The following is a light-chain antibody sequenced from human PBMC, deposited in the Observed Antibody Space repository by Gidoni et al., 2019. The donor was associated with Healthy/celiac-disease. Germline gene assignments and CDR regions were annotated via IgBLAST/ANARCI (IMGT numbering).Light chain of an antibody. CDR2: GKN. CDR3: NSRDSSGNHPVV. V-gene: IGLV3-19*01. CDR1: SLRSYY. Sequence: SSELTQDPAVSVALVQTVRITCQGDSLRSYYPSWYQQKPGQAPVLVLYGKNNRPSGIPDRFSGSSSGNTASLTITGAQAEDEADYYCNSRDSSGNHPVVFGGGTKLTVL. J-gene: IGLJ2*01.